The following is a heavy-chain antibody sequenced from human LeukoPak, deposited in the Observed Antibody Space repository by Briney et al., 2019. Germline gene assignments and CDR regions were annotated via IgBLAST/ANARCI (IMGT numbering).Heavy chain of an antibody. CDR3: ARGRRSVQRVAGGYYYYMDV. CDR2: IYYSGST. D-gene: IGHD3-16*01. CDR1: GGSISSSSYY. V-gene: IGHV4-39*01. J-gene: IGHJ6*03. Sequence: SETLSLTCTVSGGSISSSSYYWGWIRQPPGKGLEWIGSIYYSGSTYYNPSLKSRVTISVDTSKNQFSPKLSSVTAADTAVYYCARGRRSVQRVAGGYYYYMDVWGKGTTVTVSS.